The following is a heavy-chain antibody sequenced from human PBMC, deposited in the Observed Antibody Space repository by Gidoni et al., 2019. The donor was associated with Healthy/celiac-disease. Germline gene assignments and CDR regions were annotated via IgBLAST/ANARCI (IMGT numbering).Heavy chain of an antibody. CDR1: GYTFTSYD. D-gene: IGHD3-10*01. CDR2: MNPNSGNT. Sequence: QVQLVQSGAEVKKPGASVKVSCKASGYTFTSYDINWVRQATGQGLEWMGWMNPNSGNTGYAQKFQGRVTMTRNTSISTAYMELSSLRSEDTAVYYCARSLRVTMVRGAHGGINYWGQGTLVTVSS. J-gene: IGHJ4*02. V-gene: IGHV1-8*01. CDR3: ARSLRVTMVRGAHGGINY.